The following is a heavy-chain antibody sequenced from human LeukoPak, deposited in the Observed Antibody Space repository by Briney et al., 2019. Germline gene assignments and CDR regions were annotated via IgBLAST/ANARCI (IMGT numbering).Heavy chain of an antibody. Sequence: PSETLSLTCSVSGGSVSSGISYWGWIRQPPGKGLEWIGSLYYSGSTYYNPSLKSRVTISVDTSKSQFSLRLSSVTAADTAVYYCARQLGYSVISVDYWGQGTLVTVSS. J-gene: IGHJ4*02. CDR3: ARQLGYSVISVDY. D-gene: IGHD5-18*01. CDR2: LYYSGST. CDR1: GGSVSSGISY. V-gene: IGHV4-39*01.